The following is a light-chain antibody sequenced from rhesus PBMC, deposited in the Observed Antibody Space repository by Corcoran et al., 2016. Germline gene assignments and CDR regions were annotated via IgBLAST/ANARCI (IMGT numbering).Light chain of an antibody. J-gene: IGKJ2*01. V-gene: IGKV3-10*01. CDR3: YQHSSGYS. CDR1: QSVSSY. Sequence: QVILTQSPATLSLSPGERATLSCRASQSVSSYLTSYQQKPGQAPRRLIYGASSRATGIPERFSGNGAGTDFTLTISSLEPEDVGVYHCYQHSSGYSFGQGTKVEIK. CDR2: GAS.